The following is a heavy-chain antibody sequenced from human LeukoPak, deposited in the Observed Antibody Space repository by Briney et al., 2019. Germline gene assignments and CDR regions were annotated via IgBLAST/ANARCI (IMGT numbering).Heavy chain of an antibody. CDR2: ISYDGSNK. D-gene: IGHD3-22*01. J-gene: IGHJ4*02. CDR1: GFTFSDYA. CDR3: ASTRWYYYDSSGYPSDY. Sequence: GRSLRLSCAASGFTFSDYAMHWVRQAPGKGLEWAAVISYDGSNKYYADSVKGRFTISRDDSKNTLYLQMNSLRTEDTAIYYCASTRWYYYDSSGYPSDYWGQGTLVTVSS. V-gene: IGHV3-30-3*01.